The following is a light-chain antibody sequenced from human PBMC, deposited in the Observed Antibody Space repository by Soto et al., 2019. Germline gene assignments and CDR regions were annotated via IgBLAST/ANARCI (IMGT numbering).Light chain of an antibody. CDR2: GAS. V-gene: IGKV3-15*01. Sequence: EMVMTQSPATLSVSPGERATLSCRASQSVSSNLAWYQQKPGQAPRLLIYGASTRATDIPPRFIGSGSGTEFTLTISSPQSADFAIYYCQQYYSWPSWTFGQGTKVDI. J-gene: IGKJ1*01. CDR3: QQYYSWPSWT. CDR1: QSVSSN.